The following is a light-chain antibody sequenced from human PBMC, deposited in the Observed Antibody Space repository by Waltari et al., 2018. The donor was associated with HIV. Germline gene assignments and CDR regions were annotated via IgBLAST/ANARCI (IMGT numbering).Light chain of an antibody. CDR1: SNNVGTYA. Sequence: QSALTQEVSVSGTVGQKVTLSCTGNSNNVGTYAVGWYQQISHGAPNTVMFGDSLPSGIPDRFSGSKSGTTASLTISGLQPEDDADYYCSTWDYSLSAPLFGGGTKLTVL. CDR3: STWDYSLSAPL. V-gene: IGLV1-36*01. J-gene: IGLJ2*01. CDR2: GDS.